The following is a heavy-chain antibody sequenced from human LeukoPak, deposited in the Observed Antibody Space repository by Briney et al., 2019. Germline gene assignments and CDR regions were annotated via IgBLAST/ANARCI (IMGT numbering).Heavy chain of an antibody. CDR1: GFTFDDYS. CDR2: IYWNSGSI. Sequence: GGSLRLSCAASGFTFDDYSMHWVRQPPGKGLEGLSGIYWNSGSIGYADSVKGRFTISSDNAKNSLYLQLNSLRADDTAFYYCAKDFSFAATSYYFDFWGRGTLVTVSS. J-gene: IGHJ4*02. D-gene: IGHD2-15*01. V-gene: IGHV3-9*01. CDR3: AKDFSFAATSYYFDF.